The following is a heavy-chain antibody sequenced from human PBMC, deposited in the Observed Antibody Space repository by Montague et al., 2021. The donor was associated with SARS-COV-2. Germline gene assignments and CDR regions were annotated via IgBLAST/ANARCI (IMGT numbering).Heavy chain of an antibody. Sequence: LRLSCAASGFTLSSYAMSWVRQAPGKGLEWVSSISMSGTGTQYADSVRGRFTISRDTSKNTLYLDLNSLRGEDTAVYYCAKIPSFIVVAEDDFWGQGTLVTVSS. D-gene: IGHD3-22*01. CDR1: GFTLSSYA. J-gene: IGHJ4*02. V-gene: IGHV3-23*01. CDR2: ISMSGTGT. CDR3: AKIPSFIVVAEDDF.